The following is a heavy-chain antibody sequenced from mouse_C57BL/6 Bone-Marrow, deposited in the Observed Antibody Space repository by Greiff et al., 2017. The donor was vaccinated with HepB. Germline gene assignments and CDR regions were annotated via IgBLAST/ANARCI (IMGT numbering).Heavy chain of an antibody. J-gene: IGHJ1*03. CDR3: ARDYYGSIYWYFDV. V-gene: IGHV1-26*01. CDR2: INPNNGGT. Sequence: VQLQQSGPELVKPGASVKISCKASGYTFTDYYMNWVKQSHGKSLEWIGDINPNNGGTSYNQKFKGKATLTVDKSSSTAYMELRSLTSEDSAVYYCARDYYGSIYWYFDVWGTGTTVTVSS. CDR1: GYTFTDYY. D-gene: IGHD1-1*01.